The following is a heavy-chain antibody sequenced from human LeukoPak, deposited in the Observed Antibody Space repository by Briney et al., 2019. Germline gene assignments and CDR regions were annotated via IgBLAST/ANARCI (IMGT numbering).Heavy chain of an antibody. CDR3: ARHDPIGSGRPVDAFDI. CDR1: GGSISSSSYY. V-gene: IGHV4-39*01. J-gene: IGHJ3*02. D-gene: IGHD3-10*01. Sequence: SEALSLTCTVSGGSISSSSYYWGWIRQPPGKGLEWIGSIYYSGSTYYNPSLKSRVTISVDTSKNQFSLKLSSVTAADTAVYYCARHDPIGSGRPVDAFDIWGQGTMVTVSS. CDR2: IYYSGST.